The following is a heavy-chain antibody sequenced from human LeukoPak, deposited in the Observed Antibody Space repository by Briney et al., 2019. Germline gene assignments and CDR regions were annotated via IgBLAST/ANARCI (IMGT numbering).Heavy chain of an antibody. V-gene: IGHV1-2*02. J-gene: IGHJ5*02. CDR3: AGPWDQVGFDP. D-gene: IGHD1-26*01. CDR1: GYTFTVYH. CDR2: IYPKTGGT. Sequence: ASVKVSCKTSGYTFTVYHIHWVRQAPGQGLEWMGWIYPKTGGTSYAQKFQGRVTMTRDTSISTAYMELIGLRSDDTAVYYCAGPWDQVGFDPWGQGTLVSVSS.